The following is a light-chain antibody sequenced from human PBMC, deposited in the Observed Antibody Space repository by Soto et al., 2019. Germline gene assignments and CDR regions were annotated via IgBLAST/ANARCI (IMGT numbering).Light chain of an antibody. Sequence: QSALTQPRSVSGSPGQSVTISCTGTSSDVGGYNDVSWYQQHPGKAPKLLIYDVTKRPSGVPDRFSGSKSGNTASLTSSGHQDEDEADYYCCSYAGSYTNVFGGGTKVTVL. CDR3: CSYAGSYTNV. J-gene: IGLJ2*01. V-gene: IGLV2-11*01. CDR1: SSDVGGYND. CDR2: DVT.